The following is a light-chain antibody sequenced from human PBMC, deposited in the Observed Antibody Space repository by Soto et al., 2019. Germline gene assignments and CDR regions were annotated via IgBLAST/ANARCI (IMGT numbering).Light chain of an antibody. CDR1: QSVSIN. Sequence: EVVMTQSPATLSVSPGERATLSCRASQSVSINLAWYQQKPGQAPRLLIFGASTRATCIPARFSGSGSGTEFTLTISSLQSEDFAVYYCHQYNNWPPWTFGQGTKVEIK. J-gene: IGKJ1*01. CDR2: GAS. CDR3: HQYNNWPPWT. V-gene: IGKV3-15*01.